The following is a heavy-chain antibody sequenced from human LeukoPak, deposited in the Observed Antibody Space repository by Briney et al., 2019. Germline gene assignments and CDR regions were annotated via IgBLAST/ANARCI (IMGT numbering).Heavy chain of an antibody. CDR1: GYTFTGYY. V-gene: IGHV1-2*02. J-gene: IGHJ4*02. CDR2: INPNSGGT. CDR3: ARVRDIVVVPAAIGVDY. Sequence: ASVKVSCKASGYTFTGYYMHWVRQAPGQGLELMGWINPNSGGTNYAQKFQGRVTMTRDTSISTAYMELSRLRSDDTAVYYCARVRDIVVVPAAIGVDYWGQGTLVTVSS. D-gene: IGHD2-2*01.